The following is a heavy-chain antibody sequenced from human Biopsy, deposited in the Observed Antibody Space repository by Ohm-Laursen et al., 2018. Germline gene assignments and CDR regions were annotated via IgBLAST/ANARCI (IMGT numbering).Heavy chain of an antibody. CDR3: AKIPPSRCDSGECYPIFDY. CDR1: GFPFTGFS. D-gene: IGHD2-21*01. CDR2: ISPTADII. J-gene: IGHJ4*02. V-gene: IGHV3-48*04. Sequence: SLRLSCAASGFPFTGFSMDWVRQAPGKGLEWLSYISPTADIIFDTDSVKGRFTISRDNAKNSLYLQMNSLRAEDTAIYYCAKIPPSRCDSGECYPIFDYWGQGTLVTVSS.